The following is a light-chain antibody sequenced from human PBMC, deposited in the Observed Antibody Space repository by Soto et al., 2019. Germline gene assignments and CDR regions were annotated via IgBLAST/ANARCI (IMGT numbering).Light chain of an antibody. Sequence: QSVLTQPASVSGSPGQSITISCTGTSGDVGGYDYVSWYQQHPGKAPKLMIYEVSNRPSGVSNRFSGSKSGTTASLTITGLQAEDEADYYCSSYTSTSTYVFGGGTKLTV. CDR2: EVS. V-gene: IGLV2-14*01. CDR3: SSYTSTSTYV. CDR1: SGDVGGYDY. J-gene: IGLJ2*01.